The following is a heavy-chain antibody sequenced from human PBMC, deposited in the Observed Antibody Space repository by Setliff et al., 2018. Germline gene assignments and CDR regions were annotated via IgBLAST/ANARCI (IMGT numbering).Heavy chain of an antibody. CDR2: INTNTGNP. CDR3: ARASRFGTTMWRGDYYMDV. D-gene: IGHD3-10*01. V-gene: IGHV7-4-1*02. CDR1: GYTFTTYA. J-gene: IGHJ6*03. Sequence: GASVKVSCKASGYTFTTYAISWMRQAPGQGLEWMGWINTNTGNPSYAQGFTGRFVFSLDTSVSTAYLQISSLKAEDTALYYCARASRFGTTMWRGDYYMDVWGKGTTVTVSS.